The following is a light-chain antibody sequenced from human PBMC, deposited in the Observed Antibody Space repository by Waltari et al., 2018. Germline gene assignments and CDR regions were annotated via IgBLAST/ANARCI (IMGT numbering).Light chain of an antibody. CDR1: SSNIGNEY. CDR3: GTWDTSLTAHV. CDR2: NTY. Sequence: QSVLTQPPSVSATPGQKVTISCSGSSSNIGNEYVFWYQQVPGTAPKLLIYNTYQRPSGIPDRFSVSKSGTSATLDITCLQTTDEAHYYCGTWDTSLTAHVFVTGTEVTVL. V-gene: IGLV1-51*01. J-gene: IGLJ1*01.